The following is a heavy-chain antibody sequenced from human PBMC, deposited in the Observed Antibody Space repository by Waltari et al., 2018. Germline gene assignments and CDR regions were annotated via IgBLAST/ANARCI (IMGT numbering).Heavy chain of an antibody. Sequence: QVQLVQSGAEVKKPGSSVKVSCQASGGTFNNYAISWVRPAPGHGLEWMGGIIPFFDKPNYPQNFRGRVTITADGSTRTAYMELSSLRFEDTAVYYCTRGSRAVGGVIIGASGYYAMDVWGQGTTVTVSS. CDR1: GGTFNNYA. D-gene: IGHD3-10*01. J-gene: IGHJ6*02. CDR2: IIPFFDKP. CDR3: TRGSRAVGGVIIGASGYYAMDV. V-gene: IGHV1-69*12.